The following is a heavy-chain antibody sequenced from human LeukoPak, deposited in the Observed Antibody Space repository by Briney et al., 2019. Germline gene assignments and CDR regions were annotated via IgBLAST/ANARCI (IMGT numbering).Heavy chain of an antibody. J-gene: IGHJ4*02. D-gene: IGHD2-15*01. Sequence: GASVKVSCKASGYTFTDYYMHWVRQAPGQGLEWMGWINPNSGGTNFAQKFQDRVTMTRDTSISTAYMELSRLRSDDTAVYYCARDSYCSGGSCYSDYWGQGTLVTVSS. CDR2: INPNSGGT. V-gene: IGHV1-2*02. CDR3: ARDSYCSGGSCYSDY. CDR1: GYTFTDYY.